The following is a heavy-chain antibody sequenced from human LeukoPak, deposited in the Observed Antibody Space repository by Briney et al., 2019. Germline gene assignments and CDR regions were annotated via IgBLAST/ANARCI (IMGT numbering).Heavy chain of an antibody. CDR1: GGSIDSGDYY. V-gene: IGHV4-61*03. CDR3: ARSSVPYYYYNYSMDV. CDR2: IYYSGTT. J-gene: IGHJ6*03. D-gene: IGHD3-22*01. Sequence: PSQTLSLTCTVSGGSIDSGDYYWSWIRQPPGKGLEWIGFIYYSGTTNYNPSLKSRVTISVDTSKNHFSLKLSSVTAADTAVYYCARSSVPYYYYNYSMDVWGNGTTVTVSS.